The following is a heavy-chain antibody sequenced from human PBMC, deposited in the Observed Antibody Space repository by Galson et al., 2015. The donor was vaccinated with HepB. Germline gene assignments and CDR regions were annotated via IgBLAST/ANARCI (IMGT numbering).Heavy chain of an antibody. CDR2: ISPTSTYI. CDR3: ARAGIVDY. V-gene: IGHV3-11*06. D-gene: IGHD3-22*01. Sequence: SLRLSCAASGFTFSDYHMSWIRQAPGRGLEWVSYISPTSTYIDYADSVKGRFTMSRDNTKNSLFLQMNSLRAEDTAIYYCARAGIVDYWGQGTVVTVSS. CDR1: GFTFSDYH. J-gene: IGHJ4*02.